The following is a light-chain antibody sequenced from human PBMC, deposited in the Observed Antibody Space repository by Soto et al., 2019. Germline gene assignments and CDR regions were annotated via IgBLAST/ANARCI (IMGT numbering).Light chain of an antibody. Sequence: QSVLTQPPSASGTPGQRVTIPCSGSSSNIGGNYVYWYQQLPGTAPKLLIFYNNERPSGLPDRFSGSKSGTSASLAISGLRCEDEADYFCATWDDSLSGWVFGGGTKVTVL. CDR1: SSNIGGNY. CDR3: ATWDDSLSGWV. J-gene: IGLJ3*02. V-gene: IGLV1-47*02. CDR2: YNN.